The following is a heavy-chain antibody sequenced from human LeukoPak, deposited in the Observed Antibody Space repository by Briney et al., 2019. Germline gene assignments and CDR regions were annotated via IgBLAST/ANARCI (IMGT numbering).Heavy chain of an antibody. CDR2: IYYSGST. CDR3: ARTVTRTFDY. D-gene: IGHD4-11*01. V-gene: IGHV4-59*01. Sequence: SETLSLTCTVSGGSISSYYWSWNRQPPGKGLEWIGYIYYSGSTNYNPSLKSRVTISVDTSKNQFSLKLSSVTAADTAVYYCARTVTRTFDYWGQGTLVTVSS. CDR1: GGSISSYY. J-gene: IGHJ4*02.